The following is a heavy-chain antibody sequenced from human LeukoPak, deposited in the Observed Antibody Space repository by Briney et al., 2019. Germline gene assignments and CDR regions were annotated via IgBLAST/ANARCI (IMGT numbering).Heavy chain of an antibody. D-gene: IGHD2-2*01. V-gene: IGHV4-4*09. Sequence: SETLSLTCTVSGGSISSYYWSWIRQPPAKGLEWIGYIYTSGSTNYNPSLKSRVSISVDTSKNQFSLTLSTVTAADTGVYYCARRLVVPAAKYYYSYYMDVCGKGTTVTVYS. CDR1: GGSISSYY. CDR2: IYTSGST. CDR3: ARRLVVPAAKYYYSYYMDV. J-gene: IGHJ6*03.